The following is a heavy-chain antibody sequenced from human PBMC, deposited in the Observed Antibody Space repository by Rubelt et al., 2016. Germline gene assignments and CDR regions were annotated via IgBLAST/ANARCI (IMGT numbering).Heavy chain of an antibody. J-gene: IGHJ4*02. CDR1: GGSISSSSYY. D-gene: IGHD3-3*01. CDR3: ARNDRVLRFLVRG. V-gene: IGHV4-39*01. CDR2: IYYSGST. Sequence: QLQLQESGPGLVKPSETLSLTCTVSGGSISSSSYYWGWIRQPPGKGLEWIGSIYYSGSTYYNPSLKSRVTISVDTSKNQFSLKLSSVTAAETAVYYCARNDRVLRFLVRGWGQGTLVTVSS.